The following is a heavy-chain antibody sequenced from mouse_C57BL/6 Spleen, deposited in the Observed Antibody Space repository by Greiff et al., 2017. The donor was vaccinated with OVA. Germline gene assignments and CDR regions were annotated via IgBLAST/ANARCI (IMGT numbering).Heavy chain of an antibody. V-gene: IGHV1-18*01. D-gene: IGHD2-5*01. CDR1: GYTFTDYN. CDR2: INPNNGGT. Sequence: VHVKQSGPELVKPGASVKIPCKASGYTFTDYNMDWVKQSHGTSLEWIGDINPNNGGTIYNQKFKGKATLTVDKSSSTAYMELRSLTSEDTAVYYCARGADYYSKGGMDYWGQGTSVTVSS. CDR3: ARGADYYSKGGMDY. J-gene: IGHJ4*01.